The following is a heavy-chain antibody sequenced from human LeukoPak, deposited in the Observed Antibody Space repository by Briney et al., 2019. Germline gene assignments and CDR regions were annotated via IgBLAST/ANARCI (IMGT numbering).Heavy chain of an antibody. V-gene: IGHV3-30-3*01. J-gene: IGHJ6*02. CDR3: ARECGTYLYYYYGMDV. D-gene: IGHD1-26*01. Sequence: GGSLRLSCAASGFTFSSYAMHWVRQAPGKGLEWVAVISYDGSNKYYADSVKGRFTISRDNSKNTLYLQMNSQRVEDTAVYYCARECGTYLYYYYGMDVWGQGTTVTVSS. CDR1: GFTFSSYA. CDR2: ISYDGSNK.